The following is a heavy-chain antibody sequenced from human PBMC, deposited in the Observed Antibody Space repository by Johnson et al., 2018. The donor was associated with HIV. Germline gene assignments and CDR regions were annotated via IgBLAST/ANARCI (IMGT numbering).Heavy chain of an antibody. CDR2: IRSKDYGGTT. CDR1: GFTFGDYA. V-gene: IGHV3-49*03. J-gene: IGHJ3*02. CDR3: ARVPRKGFRPDAFDI. D-gene: IGHD2-15*01. Sequence: VQLVESGGGFVQPGRSLRLSCTASGFTFGDYALSWFRQAPGKGPEWVGFIRSKDYGGTTEYAASVKARFTISRNDSKTIAYLQMRNLKTEDTAIYYCARVPRKGFRPDAFDIWGQGTVVTVSS.